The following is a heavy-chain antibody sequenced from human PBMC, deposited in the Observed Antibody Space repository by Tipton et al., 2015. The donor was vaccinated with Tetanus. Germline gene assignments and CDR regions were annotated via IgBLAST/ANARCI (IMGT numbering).Heavy chain of an antibody. J-gene: IGHJ4*02. Sequence: LSLTCAASGFIFSSYGIHWVRQAPGKGLEWVAVSWYDGTDQYYADSVKGRFTLSRDNSKNTLYLEMNSLRAEDTALYYCAREADCSGGSCFSGDFDTWGQGTQVTVSS. CDR2: SWYDGTDQ. CDR1: GFIFSSYG. CDR3: AREADCSGGSCFSGDFDT. V-gene: IGHV3-33*01. D-gene: IGHD2-15*01.